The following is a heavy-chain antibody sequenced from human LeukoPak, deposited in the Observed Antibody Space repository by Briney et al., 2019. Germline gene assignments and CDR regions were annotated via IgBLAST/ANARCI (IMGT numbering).Heavy chain of an antibody. CDR3: AKDPGLWFGELFPPDY. CDR2: ISYDGSNK. CDR1: GFTFSSYG. Sequence: GGSLRLPCAASGFTFSSYGMHWVRQAPGKGLEWVAVISYDGSNKYYADSVKGRFTISRDNSKNTLYLQLNSLRAEDTAVYYCAKDPGLWFGELFPPDYWGQGTLVTVSS. V-gene: IGHV3-30*18. J-gene: IGHJ4*02. D-gene: IGHD3-10*01.